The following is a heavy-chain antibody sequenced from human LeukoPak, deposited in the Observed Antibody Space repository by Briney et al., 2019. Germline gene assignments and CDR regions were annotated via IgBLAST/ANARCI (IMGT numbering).Heavy chain of an antibody. CDR1: GFTFSSYW. Sequence: TGGSLRLSCAASGFTFSSYWMSWVRQAPGKGLEWVANIKQDGSEKYYVDSVKGRFTISRDNAKNSLYLQMNSLRAEDTAVYYCAKDEGYSGYDHFDYWGQGTLVTVSS. D-gene: IGHD5-12*01. CDR3: AKDEGYSGYDHFDY. J-gene: IGHJ4*02. CDR2: IKQDGSEK. V-gene: IGHV3-7*03.